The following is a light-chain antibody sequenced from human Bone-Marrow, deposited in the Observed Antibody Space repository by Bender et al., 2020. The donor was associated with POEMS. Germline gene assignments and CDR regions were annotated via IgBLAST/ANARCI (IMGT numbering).Light chain of an antibody. J-gene: IGLJ3*02. CDR1: SSDVRNYNF. CDR2: DGT. V-gene: IGLV2-23*01. CDR3: SSWDDSLSGWV. Sequence: QSALTQPASVSGSPGQSITISCTGTSSDVRNYNFVSWYQHHPGKAPKLMIYDGTKRPSGVSHRFPGSKSGTSASLAISDIQSEDEGDYYCSSWDDSLSGWVFGGGTKLTVL.